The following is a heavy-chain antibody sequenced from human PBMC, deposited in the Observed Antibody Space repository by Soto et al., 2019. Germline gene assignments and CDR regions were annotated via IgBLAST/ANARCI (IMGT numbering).Heavy chain of an antibody. V-gene: IGHV2-5*01. D-gene: IGHD2-2*01. CDR3: AHRSCTKDAFDV. J-gene: IGHJ3*01. CDR1: GFALSTSGVG. CDR2: TYWNNDK. Sequence: QITLKESGPTLVKPTQTLTLNCTFYGFALSTSGVGVGWMRQPPGKALEWLALTYWNNDKHYSPSLKSRINTANDTTKKQLVVTISLIYPVDTATYCSAHRSCTKDAFDVWGQGTMVTVSS.